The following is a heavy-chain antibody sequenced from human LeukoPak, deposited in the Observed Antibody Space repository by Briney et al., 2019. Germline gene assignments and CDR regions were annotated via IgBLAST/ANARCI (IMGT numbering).Heavy chain of an antibody. Sequence: PGGSLRLSCAASGFTFSSYAMSWVRQAPGKGLEWVSSISGSAGSAFLADSVKGRFTISRDNSKNTLYLQMNSLRAEDTAVYYCAKDLAVVSPDGDYWGQGTLVTVSS. D-gene: IGHD4-23*01. CDR1: GFTFSSYA. CDR3: AKDLAVVSPDGDY. CDR2: ISGSAGSA. J-gene: IGHJ4*02. V-gene: IGHV3-23*01.